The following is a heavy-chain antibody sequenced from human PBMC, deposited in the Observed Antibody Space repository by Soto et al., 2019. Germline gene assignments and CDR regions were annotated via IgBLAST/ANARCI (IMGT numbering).Heavy chain of an antibody. Sequence: QITLKESGPALVKPTQTLTLTCTCSGFSVTGSGVAVGWIRQPPGKALEWLALIYWGDDKRYSPSLKSRLTISRDTSKNQLVITMTNMGPVDTGTYYCADGGMSINHGYEFWGQGTLVTVPS. CDR2: IYWGDDK. CDR1: GFSVTGSGVA. J-gene: IGHJ4*02. CDR3: ADGGMSINHGYEF. D-gene: IGHD3-16*01. V-gene: IGHV2-5*02.